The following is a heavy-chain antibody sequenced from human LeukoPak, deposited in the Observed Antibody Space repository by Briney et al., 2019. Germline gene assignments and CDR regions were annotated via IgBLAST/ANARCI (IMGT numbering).Heavy chain of an antibody. Sequence: GASVKVSCKASGYTFTSYGISWVRQAPGQGLEWMGIINPSGGSTSYAQKFQGRVTMTRDMSTSTVYMELSSLRSEDTAVYYCARDTQQLPTYYFDYWGQGTLVTVSS. CDR3: ARDTQQLPTYYFDY. D-gene: IGHD6-13*01. CDR1: GYTFTSYG. CDR2: INPSGGST. V-gene: IGHV1-46*01. J-gene: IGHJ4*02.